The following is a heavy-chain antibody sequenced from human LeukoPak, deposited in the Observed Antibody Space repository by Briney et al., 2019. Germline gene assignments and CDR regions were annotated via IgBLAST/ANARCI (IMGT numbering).Heavy chain of an antibody. CDR2: ISYDGSNK. D-gene: IGHD1-20*01. CDR3: AKTGNYNWNGFDY. V-gene: IGHV3-30*18. CDR1: RFTFSNYG. Sequence: GRSLRLSCAASRFTFSNYGMHWVRQAPGKGLEWVAIISYDGSNKYYADSVKGRFTISRDNSKNTLYLQMNSLRAEDSAVYYCAKTGNYNWNGFDYWGQGTLVTVSS. J-gene: IGHJ4*02.